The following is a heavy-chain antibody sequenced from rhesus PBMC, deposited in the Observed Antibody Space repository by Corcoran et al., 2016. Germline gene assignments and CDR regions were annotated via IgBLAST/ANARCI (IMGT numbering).Heavy chain of an antibody. J-gene: IGHJ4*01. Sequence: QVQLQASGPAVVKPSETLSLTCAVSGGSIRSSHWWRWLRHSPVEGLEGIGGIYGSGGKTEYNPSLKSRVTIAKDMSKNQLSLMLSSVTAADTAVYYCARDFIGGTGTFDCWGQGVLVTVSS. CDR3: ARDFIGGTGTFDC. D-gene: IGHD5-42*01. CDR1: GGSIRSSHW. CDR2: IYGSGGKT. V-gene: IGHV4-93*01.